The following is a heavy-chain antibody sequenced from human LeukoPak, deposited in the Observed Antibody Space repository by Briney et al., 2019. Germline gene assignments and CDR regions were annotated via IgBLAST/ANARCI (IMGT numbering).Heavy chain of an antibody. CDR1: GFTFSSYA. CDR3: STTYYYDSSEGY. D-gene: IGHD3-22*01. J-gene: IGHJ4*02. CDR2: IKSKTDGGTT. V-gene: IGHV3-15*01. Sequence: PGGSLRLSCAASGFTFSSYAMSWVRQAPGKGLEWVGRIKSKTDGGTTDYAAPVKGRFTISRDGSKNTLYLQMNSLKTEDTAVYYCSTTYYYDSSEGYWGQGTLVTVSS.